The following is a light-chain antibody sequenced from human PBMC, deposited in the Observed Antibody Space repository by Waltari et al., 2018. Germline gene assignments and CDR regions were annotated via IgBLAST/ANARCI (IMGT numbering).Light chain of an antibody. J-gene: IGLJ2*01. Sequence: QSALTQPPSASGSPGQSVTIPCTGPSSDVGVYNYFSWYQQHPGKAPKLMIYEVSTRPSGVPDRFSGSKSGNTASLTVSGLQAEDEADYYGSSYAGSNNLVFGGGTKLTVL. CDR1: SSDVGVYNY. CDR3: SSYAGSNNLV. V-gene: IGLV2-8*01. CDR2: EVS.